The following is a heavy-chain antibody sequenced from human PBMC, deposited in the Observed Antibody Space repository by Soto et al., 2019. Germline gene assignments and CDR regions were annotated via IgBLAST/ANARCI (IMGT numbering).Heavy chain of an antibody. J-gene: IGHJ5*02. CDR3: ARASRNYDFWGANWFGP. Sequence: ASVKVSCKASGYTFTSYYMHWVRQAPGQGLEWMGIINPSGGSTNYAQKFQGRVTMTRDTSTSTVYMELSSLRSEDTAVYYCARASRNYDFWGANWFGPWGQGTLVTVSS. V-gene: IGHV1-46*01. CDR2: INPSGGST. D-gene: IGHD3-3*01. CDR1: GYTFTSYY.